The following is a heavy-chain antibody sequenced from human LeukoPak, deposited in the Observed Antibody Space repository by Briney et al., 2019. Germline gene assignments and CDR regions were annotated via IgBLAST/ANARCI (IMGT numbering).Heavy chain of an antibody. V-gene: IGHV3-9*01. CDR3: ARDYTGGWNDY. Sequence: GRSLRLSCAASGFTFDDYAMHWVRQAPGKGLEWVSGISWNSGSIGYADSVKGRFTISRDNTKNSLYLQMNSLGAEDTAVYYCARDYTGGWNDYWGQGTLVIVSS. J-gene: IGHJ4*02. CDR2: ISWNSGSI. CDR1: GFTFDDYA. D-gene: IGHD7-27*01.